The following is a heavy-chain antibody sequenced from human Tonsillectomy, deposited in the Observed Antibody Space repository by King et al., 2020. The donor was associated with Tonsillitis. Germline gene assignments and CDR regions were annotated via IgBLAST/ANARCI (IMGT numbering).Heavy chain of an antibody. D-gene: IGHD6-6*01. CDR1: RGSVSDYY. J-gene: IGHJ4*02. Sequence: PLQESGPGLVNPSETLSLTCAVSRGSVSDYYWSWIRQPAGKGLEWIGRIYTSGSTNYNPSLKSRVTMSLDTSKNQFSLKLRSVTAADTAVYYCARDSSGFDYWGQGTLVTVSS. CDR2: IYTSGST. V-gene: IGHV4-4*07. CDR3: ARDSSGFDY.